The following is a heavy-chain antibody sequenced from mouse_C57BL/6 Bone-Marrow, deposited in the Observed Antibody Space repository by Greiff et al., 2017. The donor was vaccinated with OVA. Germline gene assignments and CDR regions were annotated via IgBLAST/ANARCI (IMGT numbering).Heavy chain of an antibody. D-gene: IGHD2-4*01. Sequence: VMLVESGGGLVQPGGSLSLSCAASGFTFTDYYMSWVRQPPGKALEWLGFIRNKANGYTTEYSASVKGRLTISRDNSQSILYLQMNALRAEDSATYYGARYLYRYDYDDDWGQGTTLTVSS. CDR3: ARYLYRYDYDDD. CDR2: IRNKANGYTT. CDR1: GFTFTDYY. V-gene: IGHV7-3*01. J-gene: IGHJ2*01.